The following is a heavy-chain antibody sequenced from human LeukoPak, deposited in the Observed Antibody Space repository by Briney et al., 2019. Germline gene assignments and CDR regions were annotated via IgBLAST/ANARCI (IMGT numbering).Heavy chain of an antibody. CDR2: ISWNSGSI. V-gene: IGHV3-9*03. J-gene: IGHJ4*02. Sequence: GGSLRLSCAASGFTFDDYAMHWVRQAPGKGLEWVSGISWNSGSIGYADSVKGRFTTSRDNAKNSLYLQMNSLRAEDMALYYCAKDPGLGYFDYWGQGTLVTVSS. D-gene: IGHD3-22*01. CDR3: AKDPGLGYFDY. CDR1: GFTFDDYA.